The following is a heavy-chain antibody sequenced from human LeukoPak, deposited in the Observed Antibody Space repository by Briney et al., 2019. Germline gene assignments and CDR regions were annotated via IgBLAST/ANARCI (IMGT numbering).Heavy chain of an antibody. D-gene: IGHD2-8*01. Sequence: SETLSLTCTISGGSVSDYYWSWIRQSPGKGLEWIGYIYHTGSTSYNPSLKSRVTISVDTSKNQFSLKLSSVPAADTAVYYCARSRRGYCTNGVCYVWFDPWGQGTLVTVSS. CDR1: GGSVSDYY. CDR2: IYHTGST. V-gene: IGHV4-59*02. CDR3: ARSRRGYCTNGVCYVWFDP. J-gene: IGHJ5*02.